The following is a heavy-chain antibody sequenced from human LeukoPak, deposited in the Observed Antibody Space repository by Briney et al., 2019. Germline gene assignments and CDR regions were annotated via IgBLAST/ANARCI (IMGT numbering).Heavy chain of an antibody. Sequence: GGSLRLSCAASGFTFSSYAMSWVRQAPGKGLEWVSGISNSGGGTYYADSVKGRFTISRDNSESTLYLQMNSLRADDAAVYHCAKGAGAEAFHIWGQGTMVTVSS. J-gene: IGHJ3*02. D-gene: IGHD1-26*01. V-gene: IGHV3-23*01. CDR3: AKGAGAEAFHI. CDR1: GFTFSSYA. CDR2: ISNSGGGT.